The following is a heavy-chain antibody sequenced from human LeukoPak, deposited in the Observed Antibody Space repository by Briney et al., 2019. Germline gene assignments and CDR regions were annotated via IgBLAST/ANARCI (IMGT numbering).Heavy chain of an antibody. CDR1: GGSLSSSSYY. CDR2: IYYSGST. CDR3: AREGTTVTTSTHYYGMDV. D-gene: IGHD4-17*01. V-gene: IGHV4-39*02. J-gene: IGHJ6*02. Sequence: SETLSLTCTVSGGSLSSSSYYWGWIRQPPGKGLEWIGSIYYSGSTYYNPSLKSRVTISVDTSKNQFSLKLSSETAADTAVYYCAREGTTVTTSTHYYGMDVWGQGTTVTVSS.